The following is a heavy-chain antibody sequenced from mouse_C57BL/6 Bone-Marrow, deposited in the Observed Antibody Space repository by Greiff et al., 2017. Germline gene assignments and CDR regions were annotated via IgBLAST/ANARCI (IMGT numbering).Heavy chain of an antibody. J-gene: IGHJ2*01. Sequence: QVQLQQPGAELVRPGSSVKLSCKASGYTFTSYWMDWVKQRPGQGLEWIGNIYPSDSETHYNQKFKDKATLTVDKSSSTAYMQLSSLTSEDSAVYYCARDSSGSDYGGQGTTLTVSS. V-gene: IGHV1-61*01. CDR3: ARDSSGSDY. D-gene: IGHD3-2*02. CDR1: GYTFTSYW. CDR2: IYPSDSET.